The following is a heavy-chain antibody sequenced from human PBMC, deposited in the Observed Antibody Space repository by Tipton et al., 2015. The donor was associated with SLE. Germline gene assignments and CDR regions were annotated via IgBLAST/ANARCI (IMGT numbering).Heavy chain of an antibody. CDR3: ARDQSSEPENFDY. CDR2: ISSSGSYK. V-gene: IGHV3-21*03. J-gene: IGHJ4*02. Sequence: GSLRLSCAASGFTLSGYSMNWVRQTPAKGLEWVSSISSSGSYKYYADSVRGRFTISRDNAKNSLHLQMNNLRVEDTAVYYCARDQSSEPENFDYWGQGTLVTVSS. CDR1: GFTLSGYS. D-gene: IGHD1-14*01.